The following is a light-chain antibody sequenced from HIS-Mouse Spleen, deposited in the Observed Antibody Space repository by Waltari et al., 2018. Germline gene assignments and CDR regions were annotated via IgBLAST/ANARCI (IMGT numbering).Light chain of an antibody. V-gene: IGLV3-10*01. CDR1: ALPKQS. Sequence: SYDLTQPPSVSVSPGQTARITCSGDALPKQSAYGYQQKSGQAPVLVIYEDSKRPSGIPERFSGSSSGTMATLTISGAQVEDEADYYCYSTDSSGNHRVFGGGTKLTVL. CDR2: EDS. CDR3: YSTDSSGNHRV. J-gene: IGLJ2*01.